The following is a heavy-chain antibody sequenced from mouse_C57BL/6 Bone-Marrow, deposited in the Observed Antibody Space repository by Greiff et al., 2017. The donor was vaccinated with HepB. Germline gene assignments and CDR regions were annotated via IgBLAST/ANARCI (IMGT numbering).Heavy chain of an antibody. D-gene: IGHD2-1*01. CDR3: ARGRCGNYPAWFAY. Sequence: EVKLVESGGGLVKPGGSLKLSCAASGFTFSSYAMSWVRQTPEKRLEWVATISDGGSYTYYPDNVKGRFTISRDNAKNNLYLQMSHLKSEDTAMYYCARGRCGNYPAWFAYGGQGTLVTVSA. J-gene: IGHJ3*01. CDR2: ISDGGSYT. CDR1: GFTFSSYA. V-gene: IGHV5-4*03.